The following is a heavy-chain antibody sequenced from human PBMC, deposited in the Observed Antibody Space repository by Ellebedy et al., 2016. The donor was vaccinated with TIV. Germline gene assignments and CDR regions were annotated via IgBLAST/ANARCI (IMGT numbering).Heavy chain of an antibody. V-gene: IGHV1-2*02. D-gene: IGHD3-10*01. J-gene: IGHJ3*02. Sequence: AASVKVSCKASGFAFIGYYIYWVRQAPGQGLEWMSWFNPNSGGTSHAQKFQGRVTMTSDTSVSTAYMELSRLTSDDTAVYYCARNRLINDAFDIWGQGTLVTVSS. CDR2: FNPNSGGT. CDR3: ARNRLINDAFDI. CDR1: GFAFIGYY.